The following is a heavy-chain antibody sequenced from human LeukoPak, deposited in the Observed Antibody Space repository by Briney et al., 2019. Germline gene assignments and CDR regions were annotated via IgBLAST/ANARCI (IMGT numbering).Heavy chain of an antibody. CDR1: GFTFSSYA. Sequence: GGSLRLSCAASGFTFSSYAMSWVRQAPGKGLEWVSAISGSGGSTYYADSVKGRFTISRDNSKNTLYLQMNSLRAEDTAVYYCAKDQGVVVYMKHYFEYWGQGTLVSVSS. J-gene: IGHJ4*02. V-gene: IGHV3-23*01. CDR3: AKDQGVVVYMKHYFEY. D-gene: IGHD2-2*01. CDR2: ISGSGGST.